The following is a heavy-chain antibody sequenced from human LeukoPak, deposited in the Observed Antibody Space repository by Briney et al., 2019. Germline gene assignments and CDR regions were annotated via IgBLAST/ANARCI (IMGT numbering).Heavy chain of an antibody. CDR2: VYPGDSDT. Sequence: GESLKISCKGSGYSFTNYWIGWVRQMPGKGLEWMGIVYPGDSDTSYSPSFQGQVTISADKSTSTAYLQWSSLKASDTAIYYCARQASLGELSSPFDSWGQGALVTVSS. J-gene: IGHJ4*02. V-gene: IGHV5-51*01. CDR3: ARQASLGELSSPFDS. CDR1: GYSFTNYW. D-gene: IGHD3-16*02.